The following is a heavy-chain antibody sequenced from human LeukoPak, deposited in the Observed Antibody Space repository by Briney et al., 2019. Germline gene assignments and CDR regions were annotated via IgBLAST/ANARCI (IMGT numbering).Heavy chain of an antibody. CDR3: ARESSGSQRSYGLGY. J-gene: IGHJ4*02. Sequence: GASVKVSCKASGGTFSSYAISWVRQAPGQGLEWMGGIIPIFGTANYAQKFQGRVTITADESMSTAYMELSSLRSEDTAVYYCARESSGSQRSYGLGYWGQGTLVTVSS. CDR1: GGTFSSYA. CDR2: IIPIFGTA. D-gene: IGHD1-26*01. V-gene: IGHV1-69*13.